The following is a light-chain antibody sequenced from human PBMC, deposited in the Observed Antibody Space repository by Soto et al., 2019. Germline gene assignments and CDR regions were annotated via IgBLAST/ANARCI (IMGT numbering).Light chain of an antibody. CDR1: RGIYTH. CDR2: AAS. CDR3: QTYDKAPWT. J-gene: IGKJ1*01. V-gene: IGKV1-27*01. Sequence: DIQMTQSPSSLSASVGDRVTITCRASRGIYTHLAWYQQKPGNAPKLLNYAASTLQSGVPSRFSGSGSGTDFILTISALQSEDVGTYFCQTYDKAPWTFGPGTRV.